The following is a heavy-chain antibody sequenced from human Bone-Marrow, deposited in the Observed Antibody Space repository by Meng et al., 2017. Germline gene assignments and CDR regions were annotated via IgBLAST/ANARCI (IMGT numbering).Heavy chain of an antibody. J-gene: IGHJ6*02. CDR2: IKQDGSEK. CDR3: ARDGYGSTKDYYYYGMDV. CDR1: GFTFSSYW. Sequence: GESLKISCAASGFTFSSYWMSWVRQAPGKGLEWVANIKQDGSEKYYVDSVKGRFTISRDNAKKSLYLHMNSLRAEDTAVYYCARDGYGSTKDYYYYGMDVWGQGTTVTVSS. D-gene: IGHD3-10*01. V-gene: IGHV3-7*03.